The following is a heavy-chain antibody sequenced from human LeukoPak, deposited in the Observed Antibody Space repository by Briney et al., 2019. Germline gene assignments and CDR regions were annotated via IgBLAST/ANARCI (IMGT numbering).Heavy chain of an antibody. CDR3: ASNSVSYLLPDY. J-gene: IGHJ4*02. Sequence: GESLKISCKGSGYRFSTYWIAWVRQMPGKGLEWMGIIYPGDSDTRYSPSFQGQVTVSADKSISTAYLEWSSLKASDTAMYYCASNSVSYLLPDYWGQGTLVTVSS. CDR1: GYRFSTYW. D-gene: IGHD1-26*01. V-gene: IGHV5-51*01. CDR2: IYPGDSDT.